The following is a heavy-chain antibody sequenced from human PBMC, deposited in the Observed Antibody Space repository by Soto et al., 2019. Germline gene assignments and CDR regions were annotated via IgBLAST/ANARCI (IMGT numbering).Heavy chain of an antibody. J-gene: IGHJ6*02. CDR3: ARVEAVAGLYNYHGLDV. CDR1: GGTFSNYA. D-gene: IGHD6-19*01. CDR2: IVPIFGTT. Sequence: QVQLVQSGAEVKKPGSSVKVSCKVSGGTFSNYAIDWVRLAPGHGLEWMGGIVPIFGTTYYTQKFQGRATIIADDSKTTAYLEMSSLRSEDTAIYYCARVEAVAGLYNYHGLDVWGQGTAFTVSS. V-gene: IGHV1-69*12.